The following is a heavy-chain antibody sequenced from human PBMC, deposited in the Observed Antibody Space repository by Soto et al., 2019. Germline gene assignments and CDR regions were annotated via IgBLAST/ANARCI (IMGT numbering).Heavy chain of an antibody. CDR2: IYYSGST. D-gene: IGHD1-26*01. CDR1: GGAISSLSYY. J-gene: IGHJ6*02. V-gene: IGHV4-39*01. Sequence: PSETRSLTXTVSGGAISSLSYYSGWIRQTPGERLEWIGSIYYSGSTYYNPSLKSRVTISVDTSKNQSSLKLSSVTAADTALYYCARLDGAYYYGMDVWGQGTTVTVSS. CDR3: ARLDGAYYYGMDV.